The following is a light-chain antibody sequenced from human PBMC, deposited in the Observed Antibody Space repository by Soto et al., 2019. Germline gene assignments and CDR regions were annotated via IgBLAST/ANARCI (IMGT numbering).Light chain of an antibody. V-gene: IGKV3-15*01. J-gene: IGKJ1*01. CDR1: QSVSSN. Sequence: DIVMTQSPATLSVSPGERATLSCRASQSVSSNLAWYQQKPGQAPRLLIYGASTRATGIPARFSGSGSGTEFTLTISSLQSEDFAVYYCQQYNNWPPVTFGQGTKVEIK. CDR2: GAS. CDR3: QQYNNWPPVT.